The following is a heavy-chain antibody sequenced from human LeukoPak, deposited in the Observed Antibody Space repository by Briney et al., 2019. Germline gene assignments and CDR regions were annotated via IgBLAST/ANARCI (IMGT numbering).Heavy chain of an antibody. CDR3: ARGAAEQQLTWVYYYYMDV. J-gene: IGHJ6*03. V-gene: IGHV1-2*02. CDR1: GYTFTGYF. CDR2: INPNSGGT. Sequence: ASVKVSCKTSGYTFTGYFIHWVRQAPGQGLEWMGWINPNSGGTNYVQRFRGRVTMTRDTSISTAYMELSRLRSDDTAVYHCARGAAEQQLTWVYYYYMDVWGKGTTVTVSS. D-gene: IGHD6-13*01.